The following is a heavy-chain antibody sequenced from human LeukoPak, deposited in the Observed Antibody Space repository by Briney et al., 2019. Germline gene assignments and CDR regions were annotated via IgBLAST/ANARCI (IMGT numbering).Heavy chain of an antibody. J-gene: IGHJ5*02. CDR2: IIANVGRA. CDR3: AKDYGQLWWFDP. CDR1: GFTFGSYA. D-gene: IGHD6-6*01. V-gene: IGHV3-43*02. Sequence: AGSLRLSCAASGFTFGSYAMRWVRQAPGKGLEWISRIIANVGRAYYADSVKGRFTISTDNSKHSLYLQMNSLRTEDTALYYCAKDYGQLWWFDPWGQGTLVTVSS.